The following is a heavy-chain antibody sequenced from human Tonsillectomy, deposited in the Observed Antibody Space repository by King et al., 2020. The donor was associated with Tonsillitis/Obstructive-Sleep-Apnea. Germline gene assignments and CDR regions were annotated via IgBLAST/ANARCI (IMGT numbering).Heavy chain of an antibody. V-gene: IGHV1-24*01. CDR3: ATVYCSRTSCYKDWFDP. CDR2: FDPEDGEA. Sequence: VQLVQSGAEVKKPGASVKVSCTVSGNTLSELSMHWVRQAPGKGLEWLGGFDPEDGEAIYAHRFQGRVTMTEDTSTDTVYMDLSSLRSEDTAVYYCATVYCSRTSCYKDWFDPWGQGTLVTVSS. D-gene: IGHD2-2*02. J-gene: IGHJ5*02. CDR1: GNTLSELS.